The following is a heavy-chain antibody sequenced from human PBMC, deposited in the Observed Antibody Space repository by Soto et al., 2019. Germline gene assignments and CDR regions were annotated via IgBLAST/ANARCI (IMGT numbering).Heavy chain of an antibody. D-gene: IGHD1-26*01. CDR3: AREGGPEAFDI. CDR1: GGTFSSYA. J-gene: IGHJ3*02. CDR2: IIPIFGTA. V-gene: IGHV1-69*13. Sequence: RASVKVSCKASGGTFSSYAISWVRQAPGQGLEWMGGIIPIFGTANYAQKFQGRVTITADESTSTAYMELSSLRSEDTAVYYCAREGGPEAFDIWGQGTMVTVSS.